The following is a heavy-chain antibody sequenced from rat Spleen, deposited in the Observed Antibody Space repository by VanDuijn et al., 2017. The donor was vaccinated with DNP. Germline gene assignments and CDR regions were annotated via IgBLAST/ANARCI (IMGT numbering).Heavy chain of an antibody. CDR3: ARGPPNWFAY. CDR2: IWSGGST. V-gene: IGHV2-16*01. CDR1: YG. Sequence: YGVSWVRQPPGKGLEWIGAIWSGGSTDYNSALKSRLSISRDTSKSQVLLKMNSLQTEDTAMYFCARGPPNWFAYCGQGTLVTVSS. J-gene: IGHJ3*01. D-gene: IGHD3-1*01.